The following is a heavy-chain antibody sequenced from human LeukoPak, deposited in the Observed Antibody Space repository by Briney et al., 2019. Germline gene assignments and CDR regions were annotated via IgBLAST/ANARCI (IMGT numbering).Heavy chain of an antibody. CDR2: ISYDGSNK. CDR3: AKASDSQESDGMDV. V-gene: IGHV3-30*18. CDR1: GFTFSSYG. J-gene: IGHJ6*02. Sequence: GGSLRLSCAASGFTFSSYGMHWVRQAPGKGLEWVAVISYDGSNKYYADSVKGRFTISRDNSKNTLYLQMNSLRAEDTAVYYCAKASDSQESDGMDVWGQGTTVTVS. D-gene: IGHD2-15*01.